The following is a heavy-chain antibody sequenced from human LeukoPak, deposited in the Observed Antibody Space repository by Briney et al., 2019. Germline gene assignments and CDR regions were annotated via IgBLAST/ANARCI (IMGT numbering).Heavy chain of an antibody. CDR3: ARESSGSYLERNFDY. V-gene: IGHV3-66*01. Sequence: GGSLRLSCAASGFTVSSNYMSWVRQARGKGLEWVSVIYSGGSTYYADSVKGRLTISRDNSKNTLYLQMNSLRAEDTAVYYCARESSGSYLERNFDYWGQGTLVTVSS. D-gene: IGHD1-26*01. CDR2: IYSGGST. J-gene: IGHJ4*01. CDR1: GFTVSSNY.